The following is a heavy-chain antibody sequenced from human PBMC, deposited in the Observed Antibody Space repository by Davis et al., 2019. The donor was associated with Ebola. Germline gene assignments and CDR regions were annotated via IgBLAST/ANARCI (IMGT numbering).Heavy chain of an antibody. CDR2: ISAYNGNT. CDR1: GYTFTSYY. CDR3: ARDGDTIFGVVSGYYYGMDV. D-gene: IGHD3-3*01. V-gene: IGHV1-18*04. J-gene: IGHJ6*02. Sequence: ASVKVSCKASGYTFTSYYMHWVRQAPGQGLEWMGWISAYNGNTNYAQKLQGRVTMTTDTSTSTAYMELRSLRSDDTAVYYCARDGDTIFGVVSGYYYGMDVWGQGTTVTVSS.